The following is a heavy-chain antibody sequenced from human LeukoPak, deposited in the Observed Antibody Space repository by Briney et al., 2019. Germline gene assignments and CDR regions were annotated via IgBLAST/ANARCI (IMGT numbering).Heavy chain of an antibody. CDR3: ARDLQVVVAANYYYYGMDV. CDR2: IWYDGSNK. D-gene: IGHD2-15*01. V-gene: IGHV3-33*01. Sequence: GGSLRLSWAASGFTFSSYGMHWVRQAPGKGLEWVAVIWYDGSNKYYADSVKGRFTISRDNSKNTLYLQMNSLRAEDTAVYYCARDLQVVVAANYYYYGMDVWGQGTTVTVSS. CDR1: GFTFSSYG. J-gene: IGHJ6*02.